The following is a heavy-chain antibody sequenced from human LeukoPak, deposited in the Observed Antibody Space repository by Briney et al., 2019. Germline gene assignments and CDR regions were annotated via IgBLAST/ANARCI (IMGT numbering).Heavy chain of an antibody. J-gene: IGHJ4*02. CDR1: GFTFSSYS. D-gene: IGHD6-19*01. V-gene: IGHV3-53*01. CDR3: AGDKTTGGWYEFDY. CDR2: ISNDGDT. Sequence: GGSLRLSCAASGFTFSSYSMNWVRQGPGKGLECVSVISNDGDTYYADSVKGRFTISRDTSKNTVSLQMNSLRSEDTAVYYCAGDKTTGGWYEFDYWGQGTLVTVSS.